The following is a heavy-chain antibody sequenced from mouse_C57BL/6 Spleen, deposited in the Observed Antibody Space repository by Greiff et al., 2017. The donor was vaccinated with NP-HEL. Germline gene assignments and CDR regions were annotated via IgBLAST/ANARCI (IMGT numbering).Heavy chain of an antibody. CDR1: GYTFTSYW. D-gene: IGHD2-5*01. V-gene: IGHV1-53*01. Sequence: QVQLQQSGTELVKPGASVKLSCKASGYTFTSYWMHWVKQRPGQGLEWIGNINPSNGGTNYNEKFKSKATLTVDKSSSTAYMQLSSLTSEDSAVYYCARGGYSKERDYFDYWGQGTTLTVSS. J-gene: IGHJ2*01. CDR2: INPSNGGT. CDR3: ARGGYSKERDYFDY.